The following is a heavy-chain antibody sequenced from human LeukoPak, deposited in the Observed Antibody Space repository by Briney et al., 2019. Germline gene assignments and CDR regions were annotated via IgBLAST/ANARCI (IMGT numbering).Heavy chain of an antibody. D-gene: IGHD3-10*01. V-gene: IGHV4-4*07. CDR2: IYTSGST. J-gene: IGHJ6*03. Sequence: SETLSLTCTVSSGSISSYYWSWIRQPAGKGLEWIGRIYTSGSTNYNPSLKSRVTMSVDTSKNQFSLKLSSVTAADTAVYYCARVVQSGNYYYYIDVWGKRTTVTVSS. CDR1: SGSISSYY. CDR3: ARVVQSGNYYYYIDV.